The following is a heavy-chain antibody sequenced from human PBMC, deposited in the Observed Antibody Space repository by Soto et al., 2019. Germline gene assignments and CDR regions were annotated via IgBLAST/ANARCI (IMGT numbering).Heavy chain of an antibody. CDR1: GGTFSSYT. V-gene: IGHV1-69*02. Sequence: QVQLVQSGAEVKKPGSSVKVSCKASGGTFSSYTISWVRQAPGQGLEWMGRIIPILGIANYAQKFQGRVTITADKSTSTAYMELSSLRSEDTAVYYCARANYCSSTSCYYWFDPWGQGTLVTASS. D-gene: IGHD2-2*01. CDR3: ARANYCSSTSCYYWFDP. J-gene: IGHJ5*02. CDR2: IIPILGIA.